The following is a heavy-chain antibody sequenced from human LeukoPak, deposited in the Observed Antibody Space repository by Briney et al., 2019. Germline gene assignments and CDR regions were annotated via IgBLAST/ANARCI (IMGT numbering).Heavy chain of an antibody. CDR3: ARARPYDSSGYYYTGDAFDI. D-gene: IGHD3-22*01. Sequence: SDTLSLTCTVSGGSISGYYWSWIRQPPGKGLEWIGYIYYSGSTNYNPSLKSRVTISLDMSKNQFSLKLSSVTAADTAVYYCARARPYDSSGYYYTGDAFDIWGQGTMVTVSS. CDR2: IYYSGST. V-gene: IGHV4-59*07. J-gene: IGHJ3*02. CDR1: GGSISGYY.